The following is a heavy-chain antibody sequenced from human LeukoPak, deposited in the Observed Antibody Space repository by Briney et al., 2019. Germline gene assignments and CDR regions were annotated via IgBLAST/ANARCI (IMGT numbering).Heavy chain of an antibody. CDR1: GFTFSSYG. CDR2: IWYDGSQK. CDR3: ARGFMWHVY. J-gene: IGHJ4*02. D-gene: IGHD2-21*01. Sequence: GRSLRLSCTPSGFTFSSYGFHWVRQAPGKGLESVAVIWYDGSQKYYADSVKGRFTISRDNSKNTLSLQMNSLRAEDTAVYFCARGFMWHVYWGQGTLVTVSS. V-gene: IGHV3-33*01.